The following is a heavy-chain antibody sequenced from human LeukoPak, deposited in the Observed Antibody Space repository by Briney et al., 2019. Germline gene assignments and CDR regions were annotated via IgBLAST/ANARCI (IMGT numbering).Heavy chain of an antibody. CDR1: GFSFGDRA. J-gene: IGHJ6*02. Sequence: YPGGSLRLSFTASGFSFGDRAMSWVRQAPGKGLEWVGFIRAKHLGGTIEYAASVKDRFSISRDDSNDIAYLYMNSLKTEDTAMYYCSSNSGTYRGYGMDVWGQGTTVTVSS. V-gene: IGHV3-49*04. D-gene: IGHD1-26*01. CDR2: IRAKHLGGTI. CDR3: SSNSGTYRGYGMDV.